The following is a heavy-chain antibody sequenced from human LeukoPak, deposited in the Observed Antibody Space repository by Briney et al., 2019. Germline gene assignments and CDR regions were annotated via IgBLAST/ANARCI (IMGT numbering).Heavy chain of an antibody. V-gene: IGHV1-24*01. Sequence: ASVKVSCKVSGYTLTELSMHWVRQAPGKGLEWIGGFDPEDGETIYAQKFQGRVTMTEDTSTDTAYMELSSLRSEDTAVYYCATGGASKQYYDFWSGYSITPSFDYWGQGTLVTVSS. J-gene: IGHJ4*02. CDR1: GYTLTELS. CDR2: FDPEDGET. CDR3: ATGGASKQYYDFWSGYSITPSFDY. D-gene: IGHD3-3*01.